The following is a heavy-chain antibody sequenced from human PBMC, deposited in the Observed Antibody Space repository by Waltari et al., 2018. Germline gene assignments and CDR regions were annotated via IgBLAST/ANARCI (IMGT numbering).Heavy chain of an antibody. CDR3: ARRRTTVTTYYFDY. Sequence: QLQLQESGPGLVKPSETLSLTCTVSGGSLSSSGYYWGWIRQPPGKGLEWIGSIDYSGSTYYNPSHQSRVTISVDTYKNQFSRKLSSVTAADTAVFFCARRRTTVTTYYFDYWGQGTLVTVSS. J-gene: IGHJ4*02. CDR1: GGSLSSSGYY. V-gene: IGHV4-39*01. D-gene: IGHD4-17*01. CDR2: IDYSGST.